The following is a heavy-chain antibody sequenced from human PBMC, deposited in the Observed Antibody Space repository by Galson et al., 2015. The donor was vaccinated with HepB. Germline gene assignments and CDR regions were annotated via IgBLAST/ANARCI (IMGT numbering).Heavy chain of an antibody. CDR3: AKDIRSCTGCACPTLSPSDV. D-gene: IGHD3-3*01. V-gene: IGHV3-9*01. CDR1: GFIFSGYS. CDR2: ISWNGNPI. J-gene: IGHJ3*01. Sequence: SLRLSCAASGFIFSGYSMHWVRLAPGKGLEWVSGISWNGNPIAYADSVKGRFPISRDNGQNSVYLQMHSLRAEDTAIYYCAKDIRSCTGCACPTLSPSDVWGEETTDIVSS.